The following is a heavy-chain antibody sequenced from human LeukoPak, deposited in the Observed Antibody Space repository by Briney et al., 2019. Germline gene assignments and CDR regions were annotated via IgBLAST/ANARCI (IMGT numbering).Heavy chain of an antibody. J-gene: IGHJ3*02. CDR1: GGTLINYV. V-gene: IGHV1-69*10. D-gene: IGHD3-3*01. CDR2: IITILGIA. Sequence: SVTVSCKATGGTLINYVMSWVRQAPGKGVEWMGGIITILGIANYAKKFQGRVTITADESTSTAYMELSSLRSEDTAVYYCARDMITIFGVAIGTAFDIWGQGTMVTVSS. CDR3: ARDMITIFGVAIGTAFDI.